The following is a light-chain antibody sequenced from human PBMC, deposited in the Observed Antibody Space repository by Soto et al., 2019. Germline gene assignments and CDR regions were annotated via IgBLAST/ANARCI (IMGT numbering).Light chain of an antibody. V-gene: IGLV1-40*01. CDR2: DTT. CDR3: QSFDTNLNAVV. Sequence: QSVLTQPPSVSGAPVQSVTISCIGSGSNIGAGYDVHWYQQLPGVAPKLLIFDTTNRPSGVPGRFSGSKSGASASLAITGLLPEDEADFFCQSFDTNLNAVVFGGGTKLTVL. J-gene: IGLJ2*01. CDR1: GSNIGAGYD.